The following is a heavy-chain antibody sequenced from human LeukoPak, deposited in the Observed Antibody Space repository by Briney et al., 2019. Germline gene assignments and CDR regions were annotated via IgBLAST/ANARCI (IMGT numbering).Heavy chain of an antibody. CDR3: ARLYGSGSSLYFDY. J-gene: IGHJ4*02. D-gene: IGHD3-10*01. V-gene: IGHV4-39*07. CDR1: GGSISSSSYY. Sequence: PSETLSLTCTVSGGSISSSSYYWGWIRQPPGKGLEWIGSIYTSGSTNYNPSLKSRVTISVDTSKNQFSLKLSSVTAADTAVYYCARLYGSGSSLYFDYWGQGTLVTVSS. CDR2: IYTSGST.